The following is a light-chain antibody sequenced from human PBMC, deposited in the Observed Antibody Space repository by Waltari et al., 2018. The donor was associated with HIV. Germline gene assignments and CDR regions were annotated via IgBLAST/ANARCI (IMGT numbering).Light chain of an antibody. Sequence: IQMTQSPSSLSASVGDRVTITCRASHDVSTWVAWYQVRPGKAPNLLIYASSGLQSGVPSSFSGSGSGTFFTLTITDFQPQDSATYFCQQTSSFPLSFGGGTRVEV. V-gene: IGKV1-12*01. J-gene: IGKJ4*01. CDR1: HDVSTW. CDR3: QQTSSFPLS. CDR2: ASS.